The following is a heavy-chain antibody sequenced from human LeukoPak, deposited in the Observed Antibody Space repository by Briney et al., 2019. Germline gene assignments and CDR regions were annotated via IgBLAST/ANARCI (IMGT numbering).Heavy chain of an antibody. D-gene: IGHD3-3*01. CDR2: INPNSGGT. CDR1: GYTFTGYY. CDR3: AMIPYYDFWSGIDY. Sequence: GASVKVSCKASGYTFTGYYMHWVRQAPGQGLEWMGRINPNSGGTNYAQKFQGRATMTRDTSISTAYMELSRLRSDDTAVYYCAMIPYYDFWSGIDYWGQGTLVTVSS. J-gene: IGHJ4*02. V-gene: IGHV1-2*06.